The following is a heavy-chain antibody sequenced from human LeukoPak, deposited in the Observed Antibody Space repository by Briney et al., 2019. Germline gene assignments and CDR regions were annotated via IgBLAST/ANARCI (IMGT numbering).Heavy chain of an antibody. D-gene: IGHD3-9*01. V-gene: IGHV3-21*01. Sequence: KPGGSLRLSCAASGFTFNTYTMNWVRQAPGKGLEWVSSITASSTAIYFADSVKGRFTISRDNAKNFLYLQMNSLRAEDTAVYYCARTYYDILTGYNPYFDYWGQGILVTVSS. CDR2: ITASSTAI. CDR3: ARTYYDILTGYNPYFDY. CDR1: GFTFNTYT. J-gene: IGHJ4*02.